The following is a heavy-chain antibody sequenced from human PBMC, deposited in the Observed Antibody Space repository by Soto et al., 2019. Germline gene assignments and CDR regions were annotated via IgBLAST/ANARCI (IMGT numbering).Heavy chain of an antibody. J-gene: IGHJ3*02. CDR1: GFTFSSYD. V-gene: IGHV3-13*01. CDR2: IGTAGDT. CDR3: ARDGGGAVAGKGHAFDI. Sequence: EVQLVESGGGLVQPGGSLRLSCAASGFTFSSYDMHWVRQATGKGLEWVSAIGTAGDTYYPGSVKGRFTISRENAKNSLYLQMNRLRAGDTAVYYCARDGGGAVAGKGHAFDIWGQGTMVTVSS. D-gene: IGHD6-19*01.